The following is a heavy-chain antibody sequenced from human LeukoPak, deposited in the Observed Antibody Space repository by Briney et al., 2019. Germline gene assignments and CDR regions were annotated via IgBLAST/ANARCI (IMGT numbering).Heavy chain of an antibody. V-gene: IGHV3-23*01. Sequence: GGSLRLSCAASGFTFSSYAMSWVRQAPGKGLEWVSAICGSGGSTYYADSVKGRFTISRDNSKNTLYLQMNSLRAEDTAVYYCATTMVRGVIASRSTIDYWGQGTLVTVSS. D-gene: IGHD3-10*01. CDR3: ATTMVRGVIASRSTIDY. J-gene: IGHJ4*02. CDR1: GFTFSSYA. CDR2: ICGSGGST.